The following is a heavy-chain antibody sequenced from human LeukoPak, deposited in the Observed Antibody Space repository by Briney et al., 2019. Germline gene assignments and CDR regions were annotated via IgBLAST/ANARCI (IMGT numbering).Heavy chain of an antibody. CDR1: GYTFTSYY. D-gene: IGHD4-17*01. V-gene: IGHV1-46*01. J-gene: IGHJ4*02. CDR2: INPSGGST. Sequence: ASVKVSCKASGYTFTSYYMHWVRQAPGQGLEWMGIINPSGGSTSYAQKFQGRVTMTRDTSTSTVYMELSSLRSEDTAVYYCARSVYGDYPINPFDYWGQGTLVTVSS. CDR3: ARSVYGDYPINPFDY.